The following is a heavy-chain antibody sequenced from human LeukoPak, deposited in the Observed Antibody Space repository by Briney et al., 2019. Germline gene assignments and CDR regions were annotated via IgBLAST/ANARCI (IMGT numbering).Heavy chain of an antibody. CDR1: GGSTINYF. CDR3: GRAEGSGSGAYTLDY. CDR2: IYSSGTT. J-gene: IGHJ4*02. Sequence: SETLSLTCTVSGGSTINYFRSWIRQPAGKGLEWIGHIYSSGTTHYNPSLNNRVTISLDASTSQFSLHLNSVTAADTAVYFCGRAEGSGSGAYTLDYWGQGILVTVSS. V-gene: IGHV4-4*07. D-gene: IGHD3-10*01.